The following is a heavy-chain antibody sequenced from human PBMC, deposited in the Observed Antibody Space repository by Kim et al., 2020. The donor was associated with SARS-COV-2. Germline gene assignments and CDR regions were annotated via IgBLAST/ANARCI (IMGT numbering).Heavy chain of an antibody. CDR2: IYYSGST. D-gene: IGHD3-10*01. CDR3: ASEVRGVIR. J-gene: IGHJ4*02. Sequence: SETLSLTCTVSGGSISSTSYYWGWIRQPPGKGLEWIGSIYYSGSTYYNPSLKSRVTISVDTSKNQFSLKLNSVTAADTAVYYCASEVRGVIRWGQGTLVTVSS. V-gene: IGHV4-39*01. CDR1: GGSISSTSYY.